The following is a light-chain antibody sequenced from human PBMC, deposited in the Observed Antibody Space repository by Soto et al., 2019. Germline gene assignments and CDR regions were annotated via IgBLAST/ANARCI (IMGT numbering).Light chain of an antibody. V-gene: IGLV1-40*01. J-gene: IGLJ3*02. CDR1: SSNIGAGYD. Sequence: QSVLTQPPSVSGAPGQRVTISCTGSSSNIGAGYDVHWYKQLPGTAPKLLIFGNNNRPSGVPDRFSGSKFGPSASLAITGLQDDDEADYYCQSYDRSLSGTVLGGGTQLPVL. CDR3: QSYDRSLSGTV. CDR2: GNN.